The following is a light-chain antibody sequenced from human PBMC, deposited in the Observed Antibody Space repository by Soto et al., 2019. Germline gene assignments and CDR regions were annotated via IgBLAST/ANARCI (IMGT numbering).Light chain of an antibody. Sequence: QSVLTQPASVSGSPGQSITISCTGTSSDVGSYNLVSWYQQHPGKAPKLMIYEGSKRPSGVFNRLSGSKSGNTASLTISGLQAEDEADYYCCSYSGSSTYVVFGGGTKVTVL. J-gene: IGLJ2*01. CDR1: SSDVGSYNL. V-gene: IGLV2-23*01. CDR2: EGS. CDR3: CSYSGSSTYVV.